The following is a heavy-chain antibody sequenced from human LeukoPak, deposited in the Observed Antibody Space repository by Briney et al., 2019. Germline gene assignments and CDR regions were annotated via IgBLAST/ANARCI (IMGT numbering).Heavy chain of an antibody. D-gene: IGHD6-25*01. J-gene: IGHJ4*02. CDR2: INPNINGT. V-gene: IGHV1-2*02. Sequence: GASVKVSCKASGFTFTSYGLSWVRQAPGQGLEWMGWINPNINGTNYAQKFQGRVTLTGDRSISTAYMELSRLRSDDTAVYYCARERTPGSGYGVDYWGQGTVVTVSS. CDR3: ARERTPGSGYGVDY. CDR1: GFTFTSYG.